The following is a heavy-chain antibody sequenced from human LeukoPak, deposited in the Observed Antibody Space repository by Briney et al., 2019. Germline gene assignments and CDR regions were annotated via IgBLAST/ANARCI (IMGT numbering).Heavy chain of an antibody. Sequence: SATLSLTCTVSGGSINSYYWSWIRQPPGKGLEWIGYIYYSGSTNYNPSLKSRVTISVDTSKNQFSLKLSSVTAADTAVYYCARKGPGVSFDYWGQGTLVTVSS. CDR1: GGSINSYY. D-gene: IGHD3-16*01. V-gene: IGHV4-59*01. J-gene: IGHJ4*02. CDR2: IYYSGST. CDR3: ARKGPGVSFDY.